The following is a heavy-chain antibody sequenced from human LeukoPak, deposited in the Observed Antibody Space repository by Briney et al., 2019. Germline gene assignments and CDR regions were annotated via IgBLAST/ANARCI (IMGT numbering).Heavy chain of an antibody. CDR3: ARVISGPNSINWFDP. Sequence: SETLSLTCTVSGGSISSYYWSWIRQPPGKGLEWIGYIYYSGSTNYNPSLKSRVTISVDTSKNQLSLKLSSVTAADTAVYYCARVISGPNSINWFDPWGQGTLVTVSS. CDR2: IYYSGST. V-gene: IGHV4-59*12. CDR1: GGSISSYY. D-gene: IGHD6-19*01. J-gene: IGHJ5*02.